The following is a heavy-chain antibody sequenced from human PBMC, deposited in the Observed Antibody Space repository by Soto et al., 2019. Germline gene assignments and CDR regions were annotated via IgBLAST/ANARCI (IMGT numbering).Heavy chain of an antibody. D-gene: IGHD3-16*02. CDR3: ARLYGLDAFDF. V-gene: IGHV4-59*08. CDR2: IYYSGST. Sequence: QVQLQESGPGLVKPSETLSLTCTVSGGSIRSYYWSWIRQPPGKGLEWIGYIYYSGSTNYNPSLKTRVTISVDSSKNQCSLKMSSVTAAETAVYYCARLYGLDAFDFWGQGTMVTVSS. CDR1: GGSIRSYY. J-gene: IGHJ3*01.